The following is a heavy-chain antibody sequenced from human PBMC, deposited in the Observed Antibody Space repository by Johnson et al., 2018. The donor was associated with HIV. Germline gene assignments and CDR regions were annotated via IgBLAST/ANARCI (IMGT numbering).Heavy chain of an antibody. CDR3: ARAIRSLGINTGYDAFDI. CDR1: GFTVSSNY. J-gene: IGHJ3*02. Sequence: VQLVESGGGLIQPGGSLRLSCAASGFTVSSNYMSWIRQAPGKGLEWVSVIYSGGSKYYADSVKGRFTISRDNSKNTLYLQMNSLRAEDTAVYYCARAIRSLGINTGYDAFDIWGQGTMVTVSS. CDR2: IYSGGSK. V-gene: IGHV3-66*03. D-gene: IGHD7-27*01.